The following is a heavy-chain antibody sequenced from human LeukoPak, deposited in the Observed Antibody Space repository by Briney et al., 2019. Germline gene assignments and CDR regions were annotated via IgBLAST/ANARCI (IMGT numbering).Heavy chain of an antibody. CDR3: ASVMTRDAFDI. V-gene: IGHV4-59*01. D-gene: IGHD2-21*02. J-gene: IGHJ3*02. CDR2: IYYSGTT. CDR1: GGSISSYY. Sequence: SETLSLTCTVSGGSISSYYWSWIRQPPGKGLEWIGYIYYSGTTNYNPSLKSRLTISVDTSKNQFSLRLSSVTAADTAMYYCASVMTRDAFDIWGQGIMVTVSS.